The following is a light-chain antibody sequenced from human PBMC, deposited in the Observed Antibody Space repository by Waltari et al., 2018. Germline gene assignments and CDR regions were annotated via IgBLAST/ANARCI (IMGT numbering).Light chain of an antibody. CDR2: DVS. CDR3: CSYAGSYSVV. V-gene: IGLV2-11*01. J-gene: IGLJ2*01. CDR1: SSDVGGYNY. Sequence: SALTQPRSVSGSPGQSVTISCTGTSSDVGGYNYVSWYQQHPGNAPKLMIYDVSKRPSGVPDRFSGSKSGNTASLTISGLQAEDEADYYCCSYAGSYSVVFGGGTKLTVL.